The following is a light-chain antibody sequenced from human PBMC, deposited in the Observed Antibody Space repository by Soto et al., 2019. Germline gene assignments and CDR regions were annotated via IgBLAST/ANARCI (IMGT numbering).Light chain of an antibody. Sequence: EVVWTQYPGTLSLSPGERATLSCRASQSVSSSYLAWYQQKPGQAPRLLIYGASSRATGIPDRFSGSGSGTDFTLTISRLEPEDFAVYYCQQYGSSPTTFGQGTKVDIK. J-gene: IGKJ1*01. CDR3: QQYGSSPTT. V-gene: IGKV3-20*01. CDR1: QSVSSSY. CDR2: GAS.